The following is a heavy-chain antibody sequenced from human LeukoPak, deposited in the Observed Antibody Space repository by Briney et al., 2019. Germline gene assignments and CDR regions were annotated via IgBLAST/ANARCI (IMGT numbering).Heavy chain of an antibody. J-gene: IGHJ3*02. CDR3: AKPMVACSGGSCLFAFDI. V-gene: IGHV3-23*01. CDR2: ISGSGGST. Sequence: GGSLRLSCAASGFTFSSYAMSWVCQAPGKGLEWVSAISGSGGSTYYADSVKGRFTISRDNSKNTLYLQMNSLRAEDTAVYYCAKPMVACSGGSCLFAFDIWGQGTMVTVSS. D-gene: IGHD2-15*01. CDR1: GFTFSSYA.